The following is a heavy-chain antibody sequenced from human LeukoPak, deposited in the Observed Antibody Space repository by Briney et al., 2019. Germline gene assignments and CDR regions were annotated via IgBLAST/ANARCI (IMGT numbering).Heavy chain of an antibody. V-gene: IGHV4-4*07. CDR2: LYPGVST. CDR1: GGPMYSYY. J-gene: IGHJ6*03. Sequence: SETLSLTCTVSGGPMYSYYWSWIRQSAGKGLEWIGRLYPGVSTDYNPSLKSRVTMSVGASKKQFALKLSAVTAADTAVYYCARMKFYDSTGHSPGHYMDVWGKGTTAIVSS. CDR3: ARMKFYDSTGHSPGHYMDV. D-gene: IGHD3-22*01.